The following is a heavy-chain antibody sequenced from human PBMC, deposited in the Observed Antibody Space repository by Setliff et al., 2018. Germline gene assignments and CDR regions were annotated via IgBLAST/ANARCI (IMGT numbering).Heavy chain of an antibody. CDR3: ARTTGYRSEGDFDY. V-gene: IGHV3-21*04. J-gene: IGHJ4*02. Sequence: GGSLRLSCAASGFTFTSYSMNWVRQAPGKGLEWVSSISGSSTYIYYADSVKGRFTVSRDNAKNSLYLQMTSLRAEDTAIYYCARTTGYRSEGDFDYWGQGTLVTVSS. CDR1: GFTFTSYS. D-gene: IGHD5-12*01. CDR2: ISGSSTYI.